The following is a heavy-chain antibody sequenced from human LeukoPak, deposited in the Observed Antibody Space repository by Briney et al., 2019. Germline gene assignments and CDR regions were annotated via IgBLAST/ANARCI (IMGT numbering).Heavy chain of an antibody. CDR1: GFTVSGNY. CDR3: AIMFWSALSFDI. Sequence: GGSLRLSCAASGFTVSGNYMSWVRQAQGKGVEWVSVIYSGGKKYYEESGKGRFIISRDNSKNTLYLQMNSLRPDYTAVYYCAIMFWSALSFDIWGQGTVVTVSS. CDR2: IYSGGKK. V-gene: IGHV3-66*02. D-gene: IGHD3-10*02. J-gene: IGHJ3*02.